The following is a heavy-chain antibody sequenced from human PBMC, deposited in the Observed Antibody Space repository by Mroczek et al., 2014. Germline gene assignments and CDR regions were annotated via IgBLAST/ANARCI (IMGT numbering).Heavy chain of an antibody. D-gene: IGHD2-2*01. V-gene: IGHV3-30*03. CDR2: ISYDGSNK. Sequence: ESGGGVVQPGRSLRLSCAASGFTFSSYGMHWVRQAPGKGLEWVAVISYDGSNKYYADSVKGRFTISRDNSKNTLYLQMNSLRAEDTAVYYCATQGACSSTSCPELYPYYYHGMDVWGPRDPRSPSP. CDR1: GFTFSSYG. CDR3: ATQGACSSTSCPELYPYYYHGMDV. J-gene: IGHJ6*02.